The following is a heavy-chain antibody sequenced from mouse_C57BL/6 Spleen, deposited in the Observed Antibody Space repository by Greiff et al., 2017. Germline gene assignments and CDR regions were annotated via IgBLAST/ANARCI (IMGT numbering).Heavy chain of an antibody. D-gene: IGHD2-4*01. CDR1: GYTFTSYW. CDR3: ARADCAHYFDY. CDR2: IGPSDSYT. V-gene: IGHV1-69*01. J-gene: IGHJ2*01. Sequence: VQLQQPGAELVMPGASVKLSCKASGYTFTSYWMHWVKQRPGQGLEWIGEIGPSDSYTNYNQKFTGKSTLTVDKSSSTAYMQLISLTSEDSAVYYCARADCAHYFDYWGQGTTLTVSS.